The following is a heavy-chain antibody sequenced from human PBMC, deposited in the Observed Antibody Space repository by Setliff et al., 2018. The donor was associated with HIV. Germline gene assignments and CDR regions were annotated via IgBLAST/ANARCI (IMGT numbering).Heavy chain of an antibody. CDR3: ARDRAARLDY. D-gene: IGHD6-6*01. J-gene: IGHJ4*02. Sequence: ASVKVSCKASDYMFIGYYIHWVRQAPGQGLEWMGWMNSRSGNIRYAQKFQGRFAISRDNAKTSVSLQMDSLRAEDTAVYYCARDRAARLDYWGQGALVTVSS. CDR2: MNSRSGNI. V-gene: IGHV1-2*02. CDR1: DYMFIGYY.